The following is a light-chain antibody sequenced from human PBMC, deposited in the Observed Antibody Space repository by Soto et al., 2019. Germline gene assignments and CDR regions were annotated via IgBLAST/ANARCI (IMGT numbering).Light chain of an antibody. CDR1: SGSVSTNNY. V-gene: IGLV8-61*01. J-gene: IGLJ2*01. Sequence: QAVVTQEPSLSVSPGGTVTLTCGLSSGSVSTNNYPSWYQQTPGQAPRTLIYSTNTRSSGVPDRFSGSILGNKAALTITGAQADDESHYYCVLYMGSGSVVFGGGTKLTVL. CDR2: STN. CDR3: VLYMGSGSVV.